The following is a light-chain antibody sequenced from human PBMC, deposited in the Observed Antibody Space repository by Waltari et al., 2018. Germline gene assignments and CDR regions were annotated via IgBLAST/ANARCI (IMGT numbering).Light chain of an antibody. CDR2: QDN. J-gene: IGLJ2*01. CDR1: KLGEKY. Sequence: SYELTQSPSVSVSLGQTASITCAGDKLGEKYVSWYKQKPGRSPVLVIYQDNRRTSGLPGRFSGSNSCNTATLTVSGTQAMDEADYYCQASDSRTAVFGGGTKLTVL. CDR3: QASDSRTAV. V-gene: IGLV3-1*01.